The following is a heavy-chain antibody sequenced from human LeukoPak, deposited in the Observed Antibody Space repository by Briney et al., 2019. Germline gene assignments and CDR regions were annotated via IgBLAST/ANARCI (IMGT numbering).Heavy chain of an antibody. D-gene: IGHD6-19*01. CDR1: GGSFSGYY. CDR3: ARQTRSIAVAGIHFDS. Sequence: PSETLSLTCAVYGGSFSGYYWSWIRQPPGKGLEWIGEINHSGSTNYNPSLKSRVTISVDTSKNQFSLKLSSVTAADTAVYYCARQTRSIAVAGIHFDSWGQGTLVTVSS. V-gene: IGHV4-34*01. CDR2: INHSGST. J-gene: IGHJ4*02.